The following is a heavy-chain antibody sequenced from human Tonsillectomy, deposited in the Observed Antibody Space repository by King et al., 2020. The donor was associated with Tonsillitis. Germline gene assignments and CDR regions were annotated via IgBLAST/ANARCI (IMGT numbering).Heavy chain of an antibody. CDR3: VKSYGGNSNGLDY. J-gene: IGHJ4*02. CDR1: GFTFSSYG. D-gene: IGHD4-23*01. Sequence: QLVQSGGGVVQPGRSLRLSCAASGFTFSSYGMHWVRQAPGKGLEWVSVISYDGSTKYYADSVKGRFTISRDNSKNTLYVQMNSLRAEDTAVYYCVKSYGGNSNGLDYWGQGTLVTVSS. CDR2: ISYDGSTK. V-gene: IGHV3-30*18.